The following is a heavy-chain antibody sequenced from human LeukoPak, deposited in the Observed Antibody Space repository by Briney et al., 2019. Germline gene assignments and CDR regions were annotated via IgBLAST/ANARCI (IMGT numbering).Heavy chain of an antibody. CDR2: FDSEDGET. D-gene: IGHD3-22*01. J-gene: IGHJ4*02. CDR1: GYTLTELS. Sequence: ASVKVSCKVSGYTLTELSMHWVRQAPGKGLEWMGGFDSEDGETIYAQKFQGRVTMTEDTSTDTAYMELSSLRSEDTAVYYCATVRPPYYYDSSGYYYYDYWGQGTLVTVSS. CDR3: ATVRPPYYYDSSGYYYYDY. V-gene: IGHV1-24*01.